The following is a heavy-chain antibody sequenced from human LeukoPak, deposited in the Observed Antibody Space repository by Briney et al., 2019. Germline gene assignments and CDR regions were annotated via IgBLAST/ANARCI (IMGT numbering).Heavy chain of an antibody. D-gene: IGHD6-13*01. V-gene: IGHV1-69*01. CDR1: VLTFTSYY. CDR3: ARVGYSSSWEYYFDY. Sequence: GAWVQISCQACVLTFTSYYMHWVGPAAGQGLAWMGGIIPIFGTANYAQKFQGRVRITADESTSTAYMELSSLRSEDTAVYYCARVGYSSSWEYYFDYWGQGTLVTVSS. J-gene: IGHJ4*02. CDR2: IIPIFGTA.